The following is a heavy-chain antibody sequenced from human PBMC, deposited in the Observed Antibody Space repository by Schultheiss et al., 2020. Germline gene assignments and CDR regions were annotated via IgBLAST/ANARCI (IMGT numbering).Heavy chain of an antibody. V-gene: IGHV4-39*07. D-gene: IGHD2-15*01. CDR1: GGSISSSSYY. CDR3: ARGPWGGGSWYLDY. J-gene: IGHJ4*02. Sequence: SETLSLTCTVSGGSISSSSYYWGWIRQPPGKGLEWIGYIYHSGSTYYNPSLKSRVTISVDRSKNQFSLKLSSVTAADTAVYYCARGPWGGGSWYLDYWGQGTLVTVSS. CDR2: IYHSGST.